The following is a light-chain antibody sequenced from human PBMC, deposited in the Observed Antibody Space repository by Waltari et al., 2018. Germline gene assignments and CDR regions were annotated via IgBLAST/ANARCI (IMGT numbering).Light chain of an antibody. V-gene: IGLV2-14*01. CDR2: DVS. CDR1: SHDVGGYHS. Sequence: QSALTQPASVSGSPGQSVTIFCTGTSHDVGGYHSVSLYQEHPGQAPRVIIYDVSDRPSGVSDRFSGSKSGNTASLTISGLQAEDEADYYCSSQSSNNVVLFGGGTKLTVL. J-gene: IGLJ2*01. CDR3: SSQSSNNVVL.